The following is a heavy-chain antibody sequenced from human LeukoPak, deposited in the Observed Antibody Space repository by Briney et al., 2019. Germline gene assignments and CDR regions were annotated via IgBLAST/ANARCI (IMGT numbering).Heavy chain of an antibody. CDR2: IYSDGTT. V-gene: IGHV4-59*01. J-gene: IGHJ4*02. D-gene: IGHD3-22*01. Sequence: GSLRLSCAASGFTFSNAWMNWIRQAPGKGLEWIGYIYSDGTTSYSPSLRSRVTISIDTSRNQFSLKLSSVTAADAAVYYCARDTRSYDTSGYYYFDYWGQGALVTVSS. CDR3: ARDTRSYDTSGYYYFDY. CDR1: GFTFSNAW.